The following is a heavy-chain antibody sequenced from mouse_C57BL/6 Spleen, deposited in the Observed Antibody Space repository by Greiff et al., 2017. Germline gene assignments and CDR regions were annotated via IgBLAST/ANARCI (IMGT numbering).Heavy chain of an antibody. CDR2: ISDGGSYT. CDR1: GFTFSSYA. Sequence: VQLQQSGGGLVKPGGSLKLSCAASGFTFSSYAMSWVRQTPEKRLEWVATISDGGSYTYYPDNVKGRFTISRDNAKNNLYLQMSHLKSEDTAMYYCARDKAMDYWGQGTSVTVSS. CDR3: ARDKAMDY. V-gene: IGHV5-4*01. J-gene: IGHJ4*01.